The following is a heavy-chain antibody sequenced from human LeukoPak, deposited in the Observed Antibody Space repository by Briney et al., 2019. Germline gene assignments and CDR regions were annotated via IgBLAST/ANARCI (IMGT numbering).Heavy chain of an antibody. CDR2: ISGDGGTT. Sequence: GGSLRLSCAASGFTFSTHAMAWVRQAPGKGLDWVSAISGDGGTTYYADSVKGRFTISRDNSKNTLYLQMNILRAEDTAVYYCANQYPGWGQGTLVTVSS. CDR3: ANQYPG. CDR1: GFTFSTHA. J-gene: IGHJ4*02. V-gene: IGHV3-23*01. D-gene: IGHD4-11*01.